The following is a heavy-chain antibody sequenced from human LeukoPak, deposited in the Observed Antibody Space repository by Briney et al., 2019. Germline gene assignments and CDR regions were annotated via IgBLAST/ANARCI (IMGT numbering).Heavy chain of an antibody. V-gene: IGHV3-7*03. D-gene: IGHD6-13*01. J-gene: IGHJ4*02. CDR1: GFTFTTYA. CDR2: IKPDGSEK. CDR3: ARSLPYGTTWYGRSDF. Sequence: GGSLRLSCAASGFTFTTYAMSWVRQAPGKGLEWVANIKPDGSEKYYVDSVKGRFTISRYNAMNSLYLQMNSLRAEDTAIYYCARSLPYGTTWYGRSDFWGQGTLVTVSS.